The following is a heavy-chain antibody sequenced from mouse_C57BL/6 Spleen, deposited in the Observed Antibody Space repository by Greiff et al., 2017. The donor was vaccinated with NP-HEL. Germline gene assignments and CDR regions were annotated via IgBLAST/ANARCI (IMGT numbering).Heavy chain of an antibody. CDR1: GYTFTSYG. CDR3: ARNRDDYDGGDY. D-gene: IGHD2-4*01. Sequence: QVQTQQFGAEPARPGALVKLSCKASGYTFTSYGISRVKQRTGQGLEWIGEIFSRSGNTYYNEKFKGKATLTAEKSSSTAYMELRSLTSEDSAVYFCARNRDDYDGGDYWGQGTTLTVSS. J-gene: IGHJ2*01. V-gene: IGHV1-81*01. CDR2: IFSRSGNT.